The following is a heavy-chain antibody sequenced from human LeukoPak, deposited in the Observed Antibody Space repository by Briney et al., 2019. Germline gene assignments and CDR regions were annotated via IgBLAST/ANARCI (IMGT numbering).Heavy chain of an antibody. CDR3: ARGPSYGAFVDY. J-gene: IGHJ4*02. CDR1: GFSFSSHG. CDR2: IWYDGSNR. Sequence: PGRSLRLSCAASGFSFSSHGMHWVRQAPGKGLERLTVIWYDGSNRYYADSVKGRFIVSRDNSKNTLYLQMNSLRAEDTALYYCARGPSYGAFVDYWGQGTLVTVSS. D-gene: IGHD4-17*01. V-gene: IGHV3-33*01.